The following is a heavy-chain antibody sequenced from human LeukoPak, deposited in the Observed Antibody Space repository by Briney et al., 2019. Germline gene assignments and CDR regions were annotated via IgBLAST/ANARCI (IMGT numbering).Heavy chain of an antibody. J-gene: IGHJ4*02. D-gene: IGHD4-17*01. CDR3: ARCGAAVTTHFSH. CDR2: IIPIFGTA. CDR1: GGTFSSYA. V-gene: IGHV1-69*05. Sequence: SVKVSCKASGGTFSSYAISWVRQAPGQGLEWMGGIIPIFGTANYAQKFQGRVTITTDESTSTAYMELSSLRSEDTAVYYCARCGAAVTTHFSHWGQGTLVTVSS.